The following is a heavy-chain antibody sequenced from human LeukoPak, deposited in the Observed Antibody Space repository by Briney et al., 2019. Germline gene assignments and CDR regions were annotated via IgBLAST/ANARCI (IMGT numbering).Heavy chain of an antibody. CDR1: GFTFSRYV. J-gene: IGHJ5*02. CDR2: ISGSGGST. V-gene: IGHV3-23*01. Sequence: GGPLRLSCAASGFTFSRYVMSWVRQAPGKGLEWVSAISGSGGSTYYAGSVKGRFTISRDDSKNTLYLQMNSLRAEDTAVYYCAKGKVGALNQNWFDPWGQGTLVTVSS. D-gene: IGHD1-26*01. CDR3: AKGKVGALNQNWFDP.